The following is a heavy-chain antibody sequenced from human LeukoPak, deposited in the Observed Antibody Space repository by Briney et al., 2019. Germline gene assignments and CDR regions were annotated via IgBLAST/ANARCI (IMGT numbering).Heavy chain of an antibody. Sequence: ASVKVSCKASVYTFTSYYMRWVRQAPGQGLEWMGIINPSGGNTNYAQEFQGRVAMTRDTSTSTVYMELSSLRSEDTAVYYCAREMDGGDQDYWGQGTLVTVSS. V-gene: IGHV1-46*03. CDR2: INPSGGNT. J-gene: IGHJ4*02. D-gene: IGHD2-21*02. CDR3: AREMDGGDQDY. CDR1: VYTFTSYY.